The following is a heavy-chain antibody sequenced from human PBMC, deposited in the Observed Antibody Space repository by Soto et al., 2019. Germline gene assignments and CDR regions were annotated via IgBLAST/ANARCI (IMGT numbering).Heavy chain of an antibody. CDR3: ARQEYYYGSGSYSLGLPYFDY. CDR1: GGSISSSSYY. V-gene: IGHV4-39*01. CDR2: IYYSGST. D-gene: IGHD3-10*01. Sequence: SETLSLTCTVSGGSISSSSYYWGWIRQPPGKGLEWIGSIYYSGSTYYNPSLKSRVTISVDTSKNQFSLKLSSVTAADTAVYYCARQEYYYGSGSYSLGLPYFDYWGQGTLVTVSS. J-gene: IGHJ4*02.